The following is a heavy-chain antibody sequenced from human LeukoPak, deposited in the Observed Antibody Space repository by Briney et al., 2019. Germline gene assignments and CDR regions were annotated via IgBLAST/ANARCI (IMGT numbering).Heavy chain of an antibody. CDR3: ARGSYSSGWYKQDYFDY. CDR1: GGSISSYY. D-gene: IGHD6-19*01. Sequence: SETLSLTCTVSGGSISSYYWSWIRQPAGKGLEWIGRIYTSGSTNYNPSLKSRVTMSVDTSKNQFSLKLSSVTAADTAVYYCARGSYSSGWYKQDYFDYWGQGTLVTVSS. J-gene: IGHJ4*02. V-gene: IGHV4-4*07. CDR2: IYTSGST.